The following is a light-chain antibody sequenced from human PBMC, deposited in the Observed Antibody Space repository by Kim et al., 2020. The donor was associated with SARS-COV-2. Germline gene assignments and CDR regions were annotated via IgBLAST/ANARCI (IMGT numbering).Light chain of an antibody. J-gene: IGLJ1*01. Sequence: PGKRARITCGGNNIGSKRVHWYQQKPGQAPVLVIYYDSDRPSGIPERFSGSNSGNTATLTISRVEAGDEADYYCQVWDSSSDHPYVFGTGTKVTVL. CDR3: QVWDSSSDHPYV. V-gene: IGLV3-21*04. CDR1: NIGSKR. CDR2: YDS.